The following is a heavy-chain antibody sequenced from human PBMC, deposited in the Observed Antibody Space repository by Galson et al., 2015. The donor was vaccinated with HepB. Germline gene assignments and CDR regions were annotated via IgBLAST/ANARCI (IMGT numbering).Heavy chain of an antibody. CDR1: GFNFRTYG. V-gene: IGHV3-33*01. CDR3: ARAPLPARQPLDY. J-gene: IGHJ4*02. Sequence: SLRLSCAASGFNFRTYGMHWVRQAPGKGLEWVAVIWYDGNIKKYADSVKGRFTISRDNSKNTLYLQMNSLRIEDTAVYYCARAPLPARQPLDYWGQGTLVTVSS. CDR2: IWYDGNIK. D-gene: IGHD5/OR15-5a*01.